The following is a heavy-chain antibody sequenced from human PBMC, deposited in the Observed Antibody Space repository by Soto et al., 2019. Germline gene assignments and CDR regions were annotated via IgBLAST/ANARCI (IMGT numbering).Heavy chain of an antibody. CDR2: ITTSGGTI. J-gene: IGHJ3*02. CDR1: GFTFSDYY. Sequence: QVQLVESGGGLVKPGGSLRLSCVASGFTFSDYYMTWIRQAPGKGLDWVSYITTSGGTIYSPDSVKGRFTISRDNAKNSLYLQMNSLRAEDTAVYYCGRHHRYGGNAFDIWGQGTRVTVSS. CDR3: GRHHRYGGNAFDI. V-gene: IGHV3-11*01. D-gene: IGHD3-16*01.